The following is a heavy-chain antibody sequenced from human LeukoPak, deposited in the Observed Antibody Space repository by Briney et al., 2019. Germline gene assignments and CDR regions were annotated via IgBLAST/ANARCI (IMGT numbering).Heavy chain of an antibody. CDR2: IIPIFGTA. Sequence: ASVKVSCKASGGTFSSYAISWVRQAPGQGLEWMGRIIPIFGTANYAQKFQGRVTITTDESTSTAYMELSSLRSEDTAVYYCARDHFRHIQAHIWFDPWGQGTLVTVSS. D-gene: IGHD2/OR15-2a*01. J-gene: IGHJ5*02. CDR3: ARDHFRHIQAHIWFDP. CDR1: GGTFSSYA. V-gene: IGHV1-69*05.